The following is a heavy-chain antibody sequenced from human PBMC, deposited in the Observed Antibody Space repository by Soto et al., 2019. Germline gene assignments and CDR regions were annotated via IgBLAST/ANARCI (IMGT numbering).Heavy chain of an antibody. CDR1: GFTFSSYS. D-gene: IGHD3-22*01. J-gene: IGHJ4*02. Sequence: EVQLVESGGGLVQPGGSLRLSCAASGFTFSSYSMNWVRQAPGKGLEWVSYISSSSSTIYYADSVKGRFTISRDNAKNVQYLIMNRLRDEDTAVYYCAIDREDRYYYESSGYYFDYWGQGTLVPVSS. V-gene: IGHV3-48*02. CDR2: ISSSSSTI. CDR3: AIDREDRYYYESSGYYFDY.